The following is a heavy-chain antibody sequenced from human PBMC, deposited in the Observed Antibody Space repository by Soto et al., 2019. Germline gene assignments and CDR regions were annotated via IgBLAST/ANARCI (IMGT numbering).Heavy chain of an antibody. D-gene: IGHD4-17*01. CDR2: IYYSGST. J-gene: IGHJ4*02. CDR3: ARRYGPGFDY. V-gene: IGHV4-59*08. Sequence: TSETQSLTCTVSGGTIRSYDWSWIRQPPGKGLEWIGYIYYSGSTYYNPSLKSRVTISVDTSKNQFSLKLSSVTAADTAVYYCARRYGPGFDYWGQGTLVTVSS. CDR1: GGTIRSYD.